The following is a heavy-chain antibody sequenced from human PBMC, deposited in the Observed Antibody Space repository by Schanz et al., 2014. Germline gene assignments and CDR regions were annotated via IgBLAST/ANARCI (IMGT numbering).Heavy chain of an antibody. J-gene: IGHJ4*02. CDR3: AKLSSSGRLAGYFDY. CDR1: GFTFSNYA. CDR2: FIVDSGNT. V-gene: IGHV3-23*01. Sequence: EVQLLESGGGLVRPGGSLRLSCAASGFTFSNYAMSWVRQAPGKGLEWVSGFIVDSGNTYYAGSVKGRFSISRDYSKNTLYLQMSSLRAEDTAIYYCAKLSSSGRLAGYFDYWGQGALVTVSP. D-gene: IGHD6-19*01.